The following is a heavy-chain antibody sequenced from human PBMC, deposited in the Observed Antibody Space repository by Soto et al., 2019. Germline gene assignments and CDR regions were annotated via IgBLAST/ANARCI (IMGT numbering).Heavy chain of an antibody. D-gene: IGHD3-22*01. CDR2: IDWDDAK. J-gene: IGHJ6*02. CDR3: ARIGVSSGSMDV. V-gene: IGHV2-70*04. Sequence: SGPTLVNPTQTLTLPCTFPVFSLSTSGMRVSWIRQPPVKALEWLARIDWDDAKFYSTSLKTRLTISKDTSKNQVVLTMTNMDPVDTATYYCARIGVSSGSMDVWGQGTTVTVSS. CDR1: VFSLSTSGMR.